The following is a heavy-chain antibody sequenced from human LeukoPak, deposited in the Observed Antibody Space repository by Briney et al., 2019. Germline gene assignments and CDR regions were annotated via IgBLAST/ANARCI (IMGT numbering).Heavy chain of an antibody. V-gene: IGHV3-30*18. J-gene: IGHJ4*02. CDR2: ISYDGSNK. Sequence: GGSLRLSCAASGFTFSSYGMHWVRQAPGKGLEWVAVISYDGSNKYYADSVKGRFTISRDNSKNTLYLQMNSLRAEDTAVYYCAKAEMVIPLDYLDYWGQGTLVTVSS. CDR3: AKAEMVIPLDYLDY. CDR1: GFTFSSYG. D-gene: IGHD3-22*01.